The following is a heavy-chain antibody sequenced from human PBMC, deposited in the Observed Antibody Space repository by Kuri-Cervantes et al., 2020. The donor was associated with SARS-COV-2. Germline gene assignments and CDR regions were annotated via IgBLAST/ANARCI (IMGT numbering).Heavy chain of an antibody. CDR3: ATLTTSDRAKSYMYGKDV. CDR1: GGSISSYY. V-gene: IGHV4-59*08. J-gene: IGHJ6*02. CDR2: IYYSGST. D-gene: IGHD1-1*01. Sequence: SETLSLTCTVSGGSISSYYWSWIRQPPGKGLEWIGYIYYSGSTNYNPSLKSRVTISVDTSKNQFSLKLSSVTAADTAVYYCATLTTSDRAKSYMYGKDVWGHGTTVTVSS.